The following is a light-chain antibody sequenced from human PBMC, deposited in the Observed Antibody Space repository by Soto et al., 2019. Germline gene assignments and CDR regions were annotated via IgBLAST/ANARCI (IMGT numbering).Light chain of an antibody. CDR3: QQYYSYPRT. CDR1: QGISSY. Sequence: AIRMTHSPSSLSASTGDRVTIPLRASQGISSYLPWYQQKPGKAPKLLIYAASTLQSGVPSRFSGSGSGTDFTLTISCLQSEDFATYYCQQYYSYPRTFGQGTKVDIK. J-gene: IGKJ1*01. CDR2: AAS. V-gene: IGKV1-8*01.